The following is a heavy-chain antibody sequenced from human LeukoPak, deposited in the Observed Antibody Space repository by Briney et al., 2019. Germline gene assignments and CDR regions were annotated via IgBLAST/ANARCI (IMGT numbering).Heavy chain of an antibody. D-gene: IGHD5-18*01. V-gene: IGHV3-23*01. J-gene: IGHJ5*02. CDR2: ISGSGGST. CDR1: GFTFSSYA. Sequence: QPGGSLRLSCVASGFTFSSYAMSWVRQAPGKGLEWVSDISGSGGSTYYADSVKGRFTISRDNSKNTLYLQMNSLRADDTAVYHCAKHSLSYGYRGWFDPWGQGTLVTVSS. CDR3: AKHSLSYGYRGWFDP.